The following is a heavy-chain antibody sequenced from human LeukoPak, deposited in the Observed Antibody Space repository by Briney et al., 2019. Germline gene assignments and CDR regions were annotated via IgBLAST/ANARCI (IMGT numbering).Heavy chain of an antibody. CDR1: GFTFSDYY. V-gene: IGHV3-11*01. D-gene: IGHD1-26*01. Sequence: GGSLRLSCAASGFTFSDYYMSWIRQTPGKGLEWVSYISSSGSTIYYADSVKGRFTISRDSAKNSLYLQMNSLRAEDTALYYCAKDMGHVGVALDWGQGTLVTVSS. CDR2: ISSSGSTI. J-gene: IGHJ4*02. CDR3: AKDMGHVGVALD.